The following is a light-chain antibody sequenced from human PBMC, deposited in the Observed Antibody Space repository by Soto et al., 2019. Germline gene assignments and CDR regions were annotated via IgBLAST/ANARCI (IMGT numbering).Light chain of an antibody. CDR3: QQYGSSPWT. CDR1: QSISSY. CDR2: GAS. J-gene: IGKJ1*01. Sequence: EIVLTQSPATLSLSPGERATLSCRASQSISSYLAWYQQKPGQAPRLLIYGASSRATGIPDRFSGSGSGTDFTLTISSLEPEDFAVYYCQQYGSSPWTFGQGTKVDIK. V-gene: IGKV3-20*01.